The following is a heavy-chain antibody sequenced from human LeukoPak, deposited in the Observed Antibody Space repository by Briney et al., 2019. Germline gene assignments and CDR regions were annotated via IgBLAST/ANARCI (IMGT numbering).Heavy chain of an antibody. D-gene: IGHD3-10*01. CDR3: ARRSGSYYNRWFDP. CDR2: IYYSGST. J-gene: IGHJ5*02. Sequence: SSETLSLTCTVSGGSISSSSYSWGWIRQPPGKGLEWIGSIYYSGSTYYNPSLKSRVTISVDTSKNQFSLKLSSVTAADTAVYYCARRSGSYYNRWFDPWGQGTLVTVSS. CDR1: GGSISSSSYS. V-gene: IGHV4-39*01.